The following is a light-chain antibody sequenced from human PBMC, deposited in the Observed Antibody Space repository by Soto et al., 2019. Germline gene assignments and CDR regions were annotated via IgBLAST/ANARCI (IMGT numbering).Light chain of an antibody. CDR1: QGISNY. J-gene: IGKJ2*01. CDR3: QQVNSYQST. CDR2: GAS. V-gene: IGKV1-9*01. Sequence: IHLTQSPSSLSASVGDRFTITCRASQGISNYLAWYQREPGKAPKLLIYGASTLQSGVSSRFSGSGSGTDFTLTISSLQPEDFATYYCQQVNSYQSTFDQGTKVDIK.